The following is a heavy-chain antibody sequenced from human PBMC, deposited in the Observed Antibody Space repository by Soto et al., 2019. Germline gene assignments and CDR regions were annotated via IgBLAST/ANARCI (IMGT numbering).Heavy chain of an antibody. Sequence: SETLSLTCTVSGGSISSSSYYWGWIRQPPGEGLEWIGSIYYSGSTYYNPSLKSRVTISVDTSKNQFSLKLSSVTAADTAVYYCARHYYDGIWFDPWGQGTLVTVSS. J-gene: IGHJ5*02. D-gene: IGHD3-22*01. CDR1: GGSISSSSYY. CDR2: IYYSGST. V-gene: IGHV4-39*01. CDR3: ARHYYDGIWFDP.